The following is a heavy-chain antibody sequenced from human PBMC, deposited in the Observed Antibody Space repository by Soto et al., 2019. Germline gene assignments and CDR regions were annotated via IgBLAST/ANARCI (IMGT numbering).Heavy chain of an antibody. Sequence: SETLSLTCTVSGGSISSGGYYWSWIRQHPGKGLEWIGYIYYSGSTYYNPSLKSRVTISVDTSKNQFSLKLSSVTAADTAVYYCARVVVPAAIRRFDPWGQGTLVTV. CDR3: ARVVVPAAIRRFDP. CDR2: IYYSGST. V-gene: IGHV4-31*03. D-gene: IGHD2-2*02. CDR1: GGSISSGGYY. J-gene: IGHJ5*02.